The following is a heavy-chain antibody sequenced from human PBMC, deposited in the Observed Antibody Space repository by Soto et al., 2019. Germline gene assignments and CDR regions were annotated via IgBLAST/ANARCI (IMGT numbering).Heavy chain of an antibody. D-gene: IGHD2-2*01. CDR1: GFTFSSYS. CDR2: ISRSSSYI. V-gene: IGHV3-21*01. Sequence: PGGSLRLSCAASGFTFSSYSMNWVRQAPGKGLEWVSSISRSSSYIYYADSVKGRFTISRDNAKNSLYLQMNSLRAEDTAVYYCAAFVVVPTDAFDIWGQGTMVTVAS. CDR3: AAFVVVPTDAFDI. J-gene: IGHJ3*02.